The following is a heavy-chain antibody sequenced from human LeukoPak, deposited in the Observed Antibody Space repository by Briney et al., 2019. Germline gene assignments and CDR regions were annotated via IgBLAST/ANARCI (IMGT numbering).Heavy chain of an antibody. Sequence: SETLSLTCAVYGGSFSGYYWSWIRQPPGKGLEWIGEINHSGSTNYNPSLKSRVTISVDTSKNQFSLKLSSVTAADTAVYYCARLGSGYKDYWGQGTLVTVSS. CDR3: ARLGSGYKDY. CDR1: GGSFSGYY. V-gene: IGHV4-34*01. D-gene: IGHD5-12*01. CDR2: INHSGST. J-gene: IGHJ4*02.